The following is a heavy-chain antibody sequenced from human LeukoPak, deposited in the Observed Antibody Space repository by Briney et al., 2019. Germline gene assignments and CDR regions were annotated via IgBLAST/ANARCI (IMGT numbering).Heavy chain of an antibody. V-gene: IGHV1-24*01. CDR1: GYTLTELS. J-gene: IGHJ4*02. CDR2: FDPEDGET. CDR3: ATMGTVVVPAAPFDY. D-gene: IGHD2-2*01. Sequence: ASVKVSCKVSGYTLTELSMHWVRQAPGKGLGWMGGFDPEDGETIYAQKFQGRVTMTEDTSTDTAYMELSSLRSEDTAVYYCATMGTVVVPAAPFDYWGQGTLVTVSS.